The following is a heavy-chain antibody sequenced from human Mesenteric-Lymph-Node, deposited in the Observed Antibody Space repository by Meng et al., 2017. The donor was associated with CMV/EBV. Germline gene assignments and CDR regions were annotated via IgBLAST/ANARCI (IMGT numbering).Heavy chain of an antibody. Sequence: GESLKISCAASGFTFSSYGMHGVRQAPGKGLEWVAFIRYDGSNKYYADSVKGRFTISRDNSKNTLYLQMNSLRAEDTAVYYCAKDLIRATWEYSSSWYDDAFDIWGQGTMVTVSS. CDR2: IRYDGSNK. CDR3: AKDLIRATWEYSSSWYDDAFDI. CDR1: GFTFSSYG. V-gene: IGHV3-30*02. J-gene: IGHJ3*02. D-gene: IGHD6-13*01.